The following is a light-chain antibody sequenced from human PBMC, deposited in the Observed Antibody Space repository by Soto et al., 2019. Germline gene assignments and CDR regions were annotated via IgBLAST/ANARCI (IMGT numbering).Light chain of an antibody. Sequence: QSALTQPASVSGSPGQSITISCTGTSSDIGGYNYVSWYQQLPGKVPKLIIYDVSNRPSGVSDRFSGSKSGNAASLTISGLQADDEADYYCSSYTSTSTLDVFGTGTKLTVL. V-gene: IGLV2-14*03. CDR3: SSYTSTSTLDV. CDR1: SSDIGGYNY. J-gene: IGLJ1*01. CDR2: DVS.